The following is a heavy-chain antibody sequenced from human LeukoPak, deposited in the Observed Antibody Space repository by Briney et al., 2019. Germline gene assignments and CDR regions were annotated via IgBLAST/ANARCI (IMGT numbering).Heavy chain of an antibody. J-gene: IGHJ4*02. CDR3: AKVRFGVTARYYFDY. CDR2: IDYSGGST. D-gene: IGHD3-10*01. V-gene: IGHV3-23*01. Sequence: PGGSLRLSCTVSGFTLSSYEMSWIRQAPGKGLEWVSSIDYSGGSTYYADSVKGRFTISRDNSKNTLYLQMNSLRAEDTAVYYCAKVRFGVTARYYFDYWGQGTLVTVSS. CDR1: GFTLSSYE.